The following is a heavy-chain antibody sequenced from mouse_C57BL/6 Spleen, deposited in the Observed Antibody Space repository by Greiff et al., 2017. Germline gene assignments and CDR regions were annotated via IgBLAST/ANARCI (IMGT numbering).Heavy chain of an antibody. D-gene: IGHD2-5*01. CDR2: INPNNGGT. V-gene: IGHV1-26*01. J-gene: IGHJ3*01. Sequence: EVQLQQSGPELVKPGASVKISCKASGYTFTDYYLNWVKQSHGKSLEWIGDINPNNGGTSYNQKFKGKATLTVDKSASTAYMELRSLTSEDSAVYYCARSDYSNYFFAYWGQGTLVTGSA. CDR1: GYTFTDYY. CDR3: ARSDYSNYFFAY.